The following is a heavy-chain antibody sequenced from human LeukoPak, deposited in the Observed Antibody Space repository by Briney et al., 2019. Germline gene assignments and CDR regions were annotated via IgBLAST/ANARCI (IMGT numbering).Heavy chain of an antibody. CDR3: ARERVEWGYSYDY. Sequence: GGSLRLSCAASGFTFSSYGMHWVRQAPGKGLEWVAFIRYDGSNKYYADSVKGRFTISRDNSKNTLYLQMNSLRAEDTAVYYCARERVEWGYSYDYWGQGTLVTVSS. CDR1: GFTFSSYG. J-gene: IGHJ4*02. V-gene: IGHV3-30*02. D-gene: IGHD5-18*01. CDR2: IRYDGSNK.